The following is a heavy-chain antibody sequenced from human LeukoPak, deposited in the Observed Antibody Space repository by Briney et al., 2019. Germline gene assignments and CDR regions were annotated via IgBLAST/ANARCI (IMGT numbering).Heavy chain of an antibody. CDR1: GYTFTSYG. CDR3: ARLAYDILTGYLYYFDY. V-gene: IGHV1-18*01. D-gene: IGHD3-9*01. CDR2: ISAYNGNT. Sequence: EASVKVSCKASGYTFTSYGISWVRQAPGQGLERMGWISAYNGNTNYAQKLQGRVTMTTDTSTSTAYMELRSLRSDDTAVYYCARLAYDILTGYLYYFDYWGQGTLVTVSS. J-gene: IGHJ4*02.